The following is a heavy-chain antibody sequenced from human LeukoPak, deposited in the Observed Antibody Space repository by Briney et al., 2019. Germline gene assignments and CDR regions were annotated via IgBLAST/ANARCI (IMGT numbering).Heavy chain of an antibody. D-gene: IGHD3-16*02. CDR2: INSDGSRT. V-gene: IGHV3-74*01. CDR1: GFTFISYW. Sequence: GGSLRLSCAASGFTFISYWMHWVRQAPGKGLVWVSRINSDGSRTNYADSVKGRFTISRDNAKNTLYLQMNSLRAEDTAVYYCASNWGELSLAAFGYWGQGTLVTVSS. J-gene: IGHJ4*02. CDR3: ASNWGELSLAAFGY.